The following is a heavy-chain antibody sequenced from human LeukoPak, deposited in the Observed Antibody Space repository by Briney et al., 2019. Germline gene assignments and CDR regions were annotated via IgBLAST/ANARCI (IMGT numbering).Heavy chain of an antibody. V-gene: IGHV4-61*02. J-gene: IGHJ4*02. CDR1: GGSISSGSYY. Sequence: PSQTLSLTCTVSGGSISSGSYYWSWIRQPAGKGLEWIGRIYISGSTNYNPSLKSRVTISVDTSKNQFSLKLSSVTAADTAVYYCARAYYDFWGGHSSRGFDYWGQGTLVTVSS. CDR3: ARAYYDFWGGHSSRGFDY. D-gene: IGHD3-3*01. CDR2: IYISGST.